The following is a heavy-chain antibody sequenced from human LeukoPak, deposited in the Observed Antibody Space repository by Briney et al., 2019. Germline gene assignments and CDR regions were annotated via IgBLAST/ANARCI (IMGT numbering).Heavy chain of an antibody. Sequence: SETLSPTCTVSGGSISSYYWSWIRQPPGKGLEWIGYIYYSGSTNYNPSLKSRVTISVDTSKNQFSLKLSSVTAADTAVYYCASGYSYGYQRKWGQGTLVTVSS. CDR1: GGSISSYY. CDR2: IYYSGST. CDR3: ASGYSYGYQRK. V-gene: IGHV4-59*01. J-gene: IGHJ4*02. D-gene: IGHD5-18*01.